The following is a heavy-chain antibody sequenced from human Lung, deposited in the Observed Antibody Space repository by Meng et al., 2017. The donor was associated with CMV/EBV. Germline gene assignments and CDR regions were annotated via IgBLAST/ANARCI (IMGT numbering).Heavy chain of an antibody. CDR2: IYWDDLK. Sequence: QITLKESGPTVMKPTQTLTLTCTFSGFSLSRDFVGVGWIRQPPGKALEWLSIIYWDDLKRYSPSLKDRLTITKDTSGNQVVLTMTNIDPADTATYYCSQCLPGGYCGCWGQGTLVTVSS. CDR3: SQCLPGGYCGC. D-gene: IGHD1-26*01. CDR1: GFSLSRDFVG. V-gene: IGHV2-5*02. J-gene: IGHJ4*02.